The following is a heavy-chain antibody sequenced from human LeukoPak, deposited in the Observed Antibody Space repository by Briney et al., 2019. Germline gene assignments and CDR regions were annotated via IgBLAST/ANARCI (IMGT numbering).Heavy chain of an antibody. CDR3: ARGRIAAAGPFDY. J-gene: IGHJ4*02. D-gene: IGHD6-13*01. V-gene: IGHV4-61*02. CDR1: GGSVSSGSYY. CDR2: INTSGST. Sequence: PAETLSLTCTVSGGSVSSGSYYWNWIRQPAGKGLEWIGRINTSGSTNYNPSLKSRVTISVDTSKNQFSLKLSSVTAADTAVYYCARGRIAAAGPFDYRGQGTLVTVSS.